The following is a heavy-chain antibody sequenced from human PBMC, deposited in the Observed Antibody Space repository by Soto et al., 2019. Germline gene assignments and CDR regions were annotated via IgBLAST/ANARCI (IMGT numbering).Heavy chain of an antibody. CDR3: AKDGDSITSNKPLDY. D-gene: IGHD2-2*01. Sequence: EVQLLESGGGLVQPGGSLRLSCAASGFTFSSYAMCWVRQAPGKGLEWVSSISVSGDRTFYADSVKGRFTISRDNSRNTLHLQMNSLRAEDTAVYYCAKDGDSITSNKPLDYWGQGTLVTVSS. J-gene: IGHJ4*02. CDR1: GFTFSSYA. V-gene: IGHV3-23*01. CDR2: ISVSGDRT.